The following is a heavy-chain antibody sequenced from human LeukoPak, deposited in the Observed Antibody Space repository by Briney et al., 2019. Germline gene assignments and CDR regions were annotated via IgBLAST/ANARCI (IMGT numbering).Heavy chain of an antibody. CDR3: ARDQGSTSRGIDY. CDR2: IYSDGNTT. CDR1: GFTFSSDW. Sequence: TGGSLRLSCAASGFTFSSDWMHWVRHAPGKGLVWVSRIYSDGNTTNYADSVKGRFTISRDNAKDTLYLQMNSLRAEDTAVYYCARDQGSTSRGIDYWGQGTLVTVSS. D-gene: IGHD2-2*01. V-gene: IGHV3-74*01. J-gene: IGHJ4*02.